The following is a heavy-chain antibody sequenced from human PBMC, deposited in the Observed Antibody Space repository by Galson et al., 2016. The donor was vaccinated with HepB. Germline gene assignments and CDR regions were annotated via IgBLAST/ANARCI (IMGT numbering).Heavy chain of an antibody. CDR2: ISYDGSNK. Sequence: SLRLSCAASGFTFSSYAMHWVRQAPGKGLEWVAVISYDGSNKYYADSVKGRFTISRDNSKNTLYLQMNSLRAEDTAVYYCARTGYCSSTSCYYYDYGMDVWGQGTTVTVSS. CDR3: ARTGYCSSTSCYYYDYGMDV. V-gene: IGHV3-30*04. CDR1: GFTFSSYA. J-gene: IGHJ6*02. D-gene: IGHD2-2*03.